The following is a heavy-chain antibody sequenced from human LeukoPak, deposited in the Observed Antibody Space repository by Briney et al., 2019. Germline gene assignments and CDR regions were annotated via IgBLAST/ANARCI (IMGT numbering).Heavy chain of an antibody. Sequence: ASVKVSCKVSGYTLTELSMHWVRQAPGQRLEWMGWISAYNGNTNYAQKLQGRVTMTTDTSTSTAYMELRSLRSDDTAVYYCARDRSDYVWGSYSVNDYWGQGTLVTVSS. J-gene: IGHJ4*02. CDR2: ISAYNGNT. D-gene: IGHD3-16*01. CDR3: ARDRSDYVWGSYSVNDY. CDR1: GYTLTELS. V-gene: IGHV1-18*01.